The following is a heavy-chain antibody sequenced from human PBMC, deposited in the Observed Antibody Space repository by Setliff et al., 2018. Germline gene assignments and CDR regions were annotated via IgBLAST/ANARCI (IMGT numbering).Heavy chain of an antibody. CDR3: ARIGHFDFWRGFGVGAFDL. J-gene: IGHJ3*01. D-gene: IGHD3-3*01. CDR2: IYYSGKT. Sequence: SETLSLTCSVSGASVSNVNYYWGWIRQPPGKGLEWVASIYYSGKTYSNPSFKSRVTMSLDKSKNQFYLKLASVTAADTALYYCARIGHFDFWRGFGVGAFDLWGHGSVVTVSS. CDR1: GASVSNVNYY. V-gene: IGHV4-39*01.